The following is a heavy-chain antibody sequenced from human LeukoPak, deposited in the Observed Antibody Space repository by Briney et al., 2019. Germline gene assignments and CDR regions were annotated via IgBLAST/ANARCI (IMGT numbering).Heavy chain of an antibody. V-gene: IGHV3-23*01. D-gene: IGHD3-22*01. Sequence: PGGSLRLSCAASGFTFSSYAMSWVRQAPGKGLEWVSAISGSGGSTYYADSVKGRFTISRDNSKNTLYLQMNSLRAEDTAVYYCASSGISMRVVNVFDIWGQGTMVTVSS. CDR2: ISGSGGST. J-gene: IGHJ3*02. CDR3: ASSGISMRVVNVFDI. CDR1: GFTFSSYA.